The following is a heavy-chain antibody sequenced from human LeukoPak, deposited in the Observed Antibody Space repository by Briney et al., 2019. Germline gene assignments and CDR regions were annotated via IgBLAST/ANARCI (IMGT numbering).Heavy chain of an antibody. D-gene: IGHD5-24*01. Sequence: ASETLSLTCAVSGGSISSGGYSWSWIRQPPGKGLEWIRYIYHSGSTYYNPSLKSRVTISVDRSKNQFSLKLSSVTAADTAVYYCARAPRDMEDDAFDIWGQGTMVTVSS. CDR3: ARAPRDMEDDAFDI. CDR1: GGSISSGGYS. CDR2: IYHSGST. J-gene: IGHJ3*02. V-gene: IGHV4-30-2*01.